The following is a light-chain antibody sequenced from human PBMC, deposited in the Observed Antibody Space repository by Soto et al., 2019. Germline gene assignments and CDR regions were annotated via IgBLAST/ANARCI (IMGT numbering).Light chain of an antibody. J-gene: IGKJ1*01. CDR3: QQYVRAFRS. V-gene: IGKV1-5*03. CDR1: QSISSW. Sequence: DSPMTQSPSTLSASVGDRVTIPCRASQSISSWLAWYQQKPGTAPKLLIYKASSLQSGVPSRFSGSGSGTEFTLTISSLQPDDFAPYYCQQYVRAFRSFGQGTKVAIK. CDR2: KAS.